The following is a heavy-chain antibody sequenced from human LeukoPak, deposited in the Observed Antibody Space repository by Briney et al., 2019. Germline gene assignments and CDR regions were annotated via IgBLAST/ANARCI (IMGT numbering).Heavy chain of an antibody. CDR3: ARATVIGTVPVPGFLDV. D-gene: IGHD6-19*01. CDR1: GFTFSSYD. V-gene: IGHV3-13*01. CDR2: IGTIGVT. Sequence: PGGSLRLSCAASGFTFSSYDMHWVRQVAGKGLEWVSSIGTIGVTFYPGSVKGRFTISRENAKNSLYLQMNSLRAGDTAVYYCARATVIGTVPVPGFLDVWGKGTTVTVSS. J-gene: IGHJ6*04.